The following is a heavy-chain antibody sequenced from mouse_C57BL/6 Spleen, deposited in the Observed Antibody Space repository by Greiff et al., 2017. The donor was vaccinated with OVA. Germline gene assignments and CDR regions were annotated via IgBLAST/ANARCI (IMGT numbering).Heavy chain of an antibody. V-gene: IGHV1-52*01. J-gene: IGHJ4*01. CDR1: GYTFTSYW. D-gene: IGHD2-5*01. Sequence: VQLQQPGAELVRPGSSVKLSCKASGYTFTSYWMHWVKQRPIQGLEWIGNIDPSDSETHYNQKFKDKATLTVDKSSSTAYMQLSSLTSEDSAVYYCARYYSNWIAMDYWGQGTSVTVSS. CDR3: ARYYSNWIAMDY. CDR2: IDPSDSET.